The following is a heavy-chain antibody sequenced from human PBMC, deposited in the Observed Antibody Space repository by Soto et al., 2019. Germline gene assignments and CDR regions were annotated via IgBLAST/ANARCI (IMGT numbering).Heavy chain of an antibody. D-gene: IGHD2-2*02. CDR1: GYTLTSYG. J-gene: IGHJ6*02. V-gene: IGHV1-18*01. Sequence: ASVKVSCKASGYTLTSYGISWVRQAPGQGLEWMGWISAYNGNTNYAQKLQGRVTMTTDTSTSTAYMELRSLRSDDTAVYYCARDLAVPAAITARRVIYGMDVWGQGTTVTVSS. CDR2: ISAYNGNT. CDR3: ARDLAVPAAITARRVIYGMDV.